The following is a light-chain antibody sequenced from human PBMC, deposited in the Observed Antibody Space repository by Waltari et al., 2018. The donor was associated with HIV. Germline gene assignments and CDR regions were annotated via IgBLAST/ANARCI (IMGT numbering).Light chain of an antibody. J-gene: IGKJ3*01. Sequence: DIQMTQSPSSLSASVGDSVTITCRASQTVNNKLDWYKQKPCEAPKVVFYDASTLQSGVPSMFRGGGSWTDFSLTITSLQLDDFATYFCQQSFSYPLTFGPGTTVDI. CDR2: DAS. CDR1: QTVNNK. CDR3: QQSFSYPLT. V-gene: IGKV1-39*01.